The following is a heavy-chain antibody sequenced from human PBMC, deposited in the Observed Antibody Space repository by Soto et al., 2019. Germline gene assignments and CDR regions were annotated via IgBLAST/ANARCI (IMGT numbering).Heavy chain of an antibody. Sequence: EVQLLESGGDLVQPGGSLRLSCAASGFTFSSHAMSWVRQAPGKGLEGVSGIGGSGGNTFYADSVMGRFTISRDLSKNTLYLQMNSLTAEDTVVYYCAKSFSGYRYGKFDYWGPGT. J-gene: IGHJ4*02. D-gene: IGHD5-18*01. CDR3: AKSFSGYRYGKFDY. CDR1: GFTFSSHA. V-gene: IGHV3-23*01. CDR2: IGGSGGNT.